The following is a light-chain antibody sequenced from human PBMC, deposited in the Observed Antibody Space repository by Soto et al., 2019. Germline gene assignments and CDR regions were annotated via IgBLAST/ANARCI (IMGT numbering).Light chain of an antibody. CDR2: GSS. CDR3: QQYNNWGLS. CDR1: ENVGTN. Sequence: IVMTQSPATLSVFPGEGGTLSCRASENVGTNLAWYQQKPGQAPRLLIYGSSTRATGIPATFSGSGSGTEFTITISSLQSEESAIYYCQQYNNWGLSFGGGTKVAIK. J-gene: IGKJ4*01. V-gene: IGKV3D-15*01.